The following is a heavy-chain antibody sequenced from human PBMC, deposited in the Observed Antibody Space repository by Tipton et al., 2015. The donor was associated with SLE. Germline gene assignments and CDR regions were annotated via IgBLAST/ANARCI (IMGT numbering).Heavy chain of an antibody. Sequence: RSLRLSCAASGFTFSSYGMHWVRQAPGKGLEWVAVIWYDGSNKYYADSVKGRFTISRDNSKNTLYLQMNSLRTEDTAVYYCAKQISPHYGMDVWGQGTTVTVSS. CDR2: IWYDGSNK. CDR3: AKQISPHYGMDV. V-gene: IGHV3-30*18. J-gene: IGHJ6*02. CDR1: GFTFSSYG.